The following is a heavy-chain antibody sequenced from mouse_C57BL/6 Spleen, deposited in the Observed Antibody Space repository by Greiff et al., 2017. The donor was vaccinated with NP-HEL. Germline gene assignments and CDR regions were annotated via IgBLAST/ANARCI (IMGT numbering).Heavy chain of an antibody. CDR1: GFSLTSYG. CDR2: IWSGGSK. Sequence: VKLQESGPGLVQPSQSLSITCTVSGFSLTSYGVHWVRQSPGKGLEWLGVIWSGGSKDYNAAFISRLSISKDNSKSQVFFKMNSLQADDTAIYYCARERGRLLRNYAMDYWGQGTSVTVSS. J-gene: IGHJ4*01. D-gene: IGHD1-1*01. CDR3: ARERGRLLRNYAMDY. V-gene: IGHV2-2*01.